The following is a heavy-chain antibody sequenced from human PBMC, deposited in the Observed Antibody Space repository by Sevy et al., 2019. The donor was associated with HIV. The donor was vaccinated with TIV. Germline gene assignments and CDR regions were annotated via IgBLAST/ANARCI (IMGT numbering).Heavy chain of an antibody. D-gene: IGHD3-9*01. J-gene: IGHJ6*02. CDR3: ARDEKLLRYFDWLSTPYYYYGMDV. CDR1: GFTFSSYA. CDR2: ISYDGSNK. V-gene: IGHV3-30*04. Sequence: GGSLRLSCAASGFTFSSYAMHWVRQAPGKGLEWVAVISYDGSNKYDADSVKGRFTISRDNSKNRLYLQMNSLRAEDTAVYYCARDEKLLRYFDWLSTPYYYYGMDVWGQGTTVTVSS.